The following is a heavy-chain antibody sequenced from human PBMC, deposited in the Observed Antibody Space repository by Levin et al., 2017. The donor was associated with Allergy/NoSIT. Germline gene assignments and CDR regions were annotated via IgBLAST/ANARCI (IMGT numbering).Heavy chain of an antibody. CDR1: GFTFSSYS. CDR2: ISSSSSYI. V-gene: IGHV3-21*01. D-gene: IGHD5-24*01. Sequence: GGSLRLSCAASGFTFSSYSMNWVRQAPGKGLEWVSSISSSSSYIYYADSVKGRFTISRDNAKNSLYLQMNSLRAEDTAVYYCARDGVEMATISGFDYWGQGTLVTVSS. CDR3: ARDGVEMATISGFDY. J-gene: IGHJ4*02.